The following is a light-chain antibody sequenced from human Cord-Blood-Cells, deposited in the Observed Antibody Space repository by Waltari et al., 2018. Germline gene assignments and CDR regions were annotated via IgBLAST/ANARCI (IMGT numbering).Light chain of an antibody. J-gene: IGLJ2*01. CDR2: RNN. CDR1: SSNTGSNY. CDR3: AAWDDSLSGVV. Sequence: QSVLTQPPSASGTPGQRVTISCSGSSSNTGSNYVYWYQQLPGTAPKLLIYRNNRRPSGVPDRFSGSKSGTSASLAISGLRSEDEADYYCAAWDDSLSGVVFGGGTKLTVL. V-gene: IGLV1-47*01.